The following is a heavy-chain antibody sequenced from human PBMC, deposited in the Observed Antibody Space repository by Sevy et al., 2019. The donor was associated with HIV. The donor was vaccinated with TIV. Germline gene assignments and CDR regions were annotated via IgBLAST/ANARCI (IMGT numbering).Heavy chain of an antibody. CDR3: AREPLGSGRTYYGMDV. J-gene: IGHJ6*02. Sequence: ASVKVSCKASGGTFSSYAISWVRQAPGQGLEWMGGIIPIFGTANYAQKFQGRVTITADESTSTAYMELSSLRSEDTVVYYCAREPLGSGRTYYGMDVWGQGTTVTVSS. CDR1: GGTFSSYA. V-gene: IGHV1-69*13. D-gene: IGHD3-3*01. CDR2: IIPIFGTA.